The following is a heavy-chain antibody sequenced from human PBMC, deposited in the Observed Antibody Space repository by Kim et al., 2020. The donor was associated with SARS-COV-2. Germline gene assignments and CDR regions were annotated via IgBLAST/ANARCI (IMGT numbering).Heavy chain of an antibody. Sequence: GGSLRLSCAASRFTFNNYGMHWVRQAPGKGLEWVAVISYDGSNQYYADSVKGRFTISRDNSKNTVYLQMNSLRAEDTAFYYCAKDVFGGAYCSSTSCYTLDNWGQGTLVTVSS. CDR3: AKDVFGGAYCSSTSCYTLDN. CDR2: ISYDGSNQ. D-gene: IGHD2-2*02. V-gene: IGHV3-30*18. CDR1: RFTFNNYG. J-gene: IGHJ4*02.